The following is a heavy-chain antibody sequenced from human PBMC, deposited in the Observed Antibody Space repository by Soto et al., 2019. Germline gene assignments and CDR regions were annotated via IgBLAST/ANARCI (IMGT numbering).Heavy chain of an antibody. J-gene: IGHJ4*02. V-gene: IGHV3-30-3*01. CDR1: GFTFSHYA. Sequence: GGSLRLSCAASGFTFSHYAMHWVREAPGKGLEWVAVISYDGNSKHYADSVEGRFTISRDNSKNTLYLQMSSLRAEDTAVFYCARIPSGDYPFDSWGQGTLVTVS. CDR3: ARIPSGDYPFDS. CDR2: ISYDGNSK. D-gene: IGHD4-17*01.